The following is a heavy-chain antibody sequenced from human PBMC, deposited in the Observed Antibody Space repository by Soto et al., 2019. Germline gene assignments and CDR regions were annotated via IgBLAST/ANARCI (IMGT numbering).Heavy chain of an antibody. Sequence: QITLKESGPTLVKPTQTLTLTCTFSGFSVSTSGVGVAWIRQSPGKALEWLALIYWDNDKRYSPFLQSRVTITKDTSKNQVGLTMTVMDPVNTATYYCAHKGGRGAGMAVWGQGTTVTLSS. CDR1: GFSVSTSGVG. D-gene: IGHD2-15*01. CDR3: AHKGGRGAGMAV. CDR2: IYWDNDK. J-gene: IGHJ6*02. V-gene: IGHV2-5*02.